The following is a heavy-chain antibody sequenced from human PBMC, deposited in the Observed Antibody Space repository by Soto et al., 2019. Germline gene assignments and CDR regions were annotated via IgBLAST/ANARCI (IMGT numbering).Heavy chain of an antibody. V-gene: IGHV4-34*01. CDR3: ARGVGHYYGSGSYYGTRTGYYYGMDV. Sequence: SETLSLTCAVYGGSFSCYYWSWIRQPPGKGLEWIGEINHSGSTNYNPSLKSRVTISVDTSKNQFSLKLSSVTAADTAVYYCARGVGHYYGSGSYYGTRTGYYYGMDVWGQGTTVTVS. D-gene: IGHD3-10*01. J-gene: IGHJ6*02. CDR2: INHSGST. CDR1: GGSFSCYY.